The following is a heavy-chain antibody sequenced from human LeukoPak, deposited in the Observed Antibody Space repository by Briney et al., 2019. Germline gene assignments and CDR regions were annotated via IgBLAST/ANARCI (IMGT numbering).Heavy chain of an antibody. D-gene: IGHD2/OR15-2a*01. V-gene: IGHV4-39*01. Sequence: SETLSLTCTVSGGSISSANFYWGWIRQPPGKGLDWIGSIYYSGSTYYNSSLKGRATISVDTSKNQFSLKLSSVTAADTAVYYCARLLLSAGWFDPWGQGTLVTVSS. CDR3: ARLLLSAGWFDP. CDR1: GGSISSANFY. CDR2: IYYSGST. J-gene: IGHJ5*02.